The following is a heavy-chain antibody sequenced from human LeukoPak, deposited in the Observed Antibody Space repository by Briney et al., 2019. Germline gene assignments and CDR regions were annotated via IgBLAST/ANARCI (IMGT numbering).Heavy chain of an antibody. V-gene: IGHV3-30*02. CDR1: GFTFSSYG. Sequence: GGSLRLSCAASGFTFSSYGVHWVRQAPGKGLEWVAFIRYDGSNKYYADSVKGRFTISRDNSKNTLYLQMNSLRAEDTAVYYCAKDPGGYDLDYFDYWGQGTLVTVCS. CDR3: AKDPGGYDLDYFDY. CDR2: IRYDGSNK. J-gene: IGHJ4*02. D-gene: IGHD5-12*01.